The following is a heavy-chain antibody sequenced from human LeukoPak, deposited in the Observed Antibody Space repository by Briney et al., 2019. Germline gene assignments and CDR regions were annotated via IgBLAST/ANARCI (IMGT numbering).Heavy chain of an antibody. CDR1: GFTFSNYG. V-gene: IGHV3-23*01. CDR3: AKDLNNNGRGFDY. CDR2: IRASVSST. D-gene: IGHD1-14*01. J-gene: IGHJ4*02. Sequence: GGSLRLSCAASGFTFSNYGLSWVRQAPGKGLEWVAAIRASVSSTYYADSVQGRFIISRDNSKNTLYLQMDRLRADDTALYYCAKDLNNNGRGFDYWGQGTLVTVSS.